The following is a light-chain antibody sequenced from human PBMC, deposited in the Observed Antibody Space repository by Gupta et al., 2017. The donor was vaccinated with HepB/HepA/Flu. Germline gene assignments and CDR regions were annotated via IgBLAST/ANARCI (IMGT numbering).Light chain of an antibody. J-gene: IGLJ2*01. CDR3: AAWDDSLNGQRI. CDR2: NDN. V-gene: IGLV1-44*01. CDR1: SSNIGDNT. Sequence: QPVLTQPPSASGAPGQRRTISCSGSSSNIGDNTVSWYQLLPGTAPKLLIFNDNERPSGVPDRFSGSKSGTSASLAISGLQSEDEGGYYCAAWDDSLNGQRILGGGTKLTVL.